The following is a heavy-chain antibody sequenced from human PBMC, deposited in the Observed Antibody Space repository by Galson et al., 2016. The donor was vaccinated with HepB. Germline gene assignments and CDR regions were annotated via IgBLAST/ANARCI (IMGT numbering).Heavy chain of an antibody. CDR3: ARAGLLTKTSFDC. Sequence: SETLSLTCTVSDGSIRSSSFSWGWIRQPPGKGLEWIGTVYRGKTYYNPSLAGRVTMSVGMSTDLFFLKLTSLTAADTADHYCARAGLLTKTSFDCWGQGTLVAVSS. CDR2: VYRGKT. J-gene: IGHJ4*02. V-gene: IGHV4-39*02. CDR1: DGSIRSSSFS. D-gene: IGHD4-11*01.